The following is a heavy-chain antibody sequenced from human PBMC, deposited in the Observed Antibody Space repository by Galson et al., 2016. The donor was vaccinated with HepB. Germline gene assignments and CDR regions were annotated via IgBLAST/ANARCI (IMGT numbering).Heavy chain of an antibody. Sequence: SLRLSRAAAGFAFSGYAMSWVRQAPGKGLEWVSIIHNSEDISYYADSVKGRFTISRDNSKNTLYLQMNSLRAEDTAVYYCAKATSSTSWGQGTLVTVSS. D-gene: IGHD2-2*01. CDR1: GFAFSGYA. J-gene: IGHJ4*02. CDR3: AKATSSTS. CDR2: IHNSEDIS. V-gene: IGHV3-23*01.